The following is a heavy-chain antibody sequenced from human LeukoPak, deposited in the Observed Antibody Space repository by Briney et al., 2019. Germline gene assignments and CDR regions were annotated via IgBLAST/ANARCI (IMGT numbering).Heavy chain of an antibody. Sequence: ASVKVSCKASGYTFGFHFVHWVRQAPGQGLEWMGWINPNSGATKSSQTLQGRITLTRDTSITTAYMELSRLRSDDTAVYYCARGPDFGDYVLGYWGQGSRVTVSP. J-gene: IGHJ4*02. CDR1: GYTFGFHF. V-gene: IGHV1-2*02. D-gene: IGHD2-21*02. CDR3: ARGPDFGDYVLGY. CDR2: INPNSGAT.